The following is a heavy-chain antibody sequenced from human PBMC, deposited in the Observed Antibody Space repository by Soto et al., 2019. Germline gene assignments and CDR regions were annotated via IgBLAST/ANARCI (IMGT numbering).Heavy chain of an antibody. V-gene: IGHV1-2*02. CDR1: FTDYF. CDR3: ARVTLRAGNWFDP. J-gene: IGHJ5*02. CDR2: INPKSRGT. Sequence: FTDYFIHLVRQAPGQGFEWMGWINPKSRGTTYAQKFQGRVTMTRDTSNTTAYMELRGLRSDDTAIYYCARVTLRAGNWFDPWGQGTLVTVSS.